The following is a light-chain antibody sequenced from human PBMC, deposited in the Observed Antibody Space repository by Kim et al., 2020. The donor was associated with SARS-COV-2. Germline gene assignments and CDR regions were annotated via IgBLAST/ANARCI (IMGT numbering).Light chain of an antibody. CDR1: RSNLGSNV. V-gene: IGLV1-44*01. J-gene: IGLJ3*02. Sequence: GQKVAISCSGSRSNLGSNVVNWYQQRPGTAPKLLIYSNDYRPSGVPDRFSGSKSGTSASLDISGLQSEDEADYYCAAWDASLNGSVFGGGTQLTVL. CDR3: AAWDASLNGSV. CDR2: SND.